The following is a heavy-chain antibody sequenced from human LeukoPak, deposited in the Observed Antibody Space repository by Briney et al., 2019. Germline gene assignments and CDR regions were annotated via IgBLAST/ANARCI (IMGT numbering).Heavy chain of an antibody. D-gene: IGHD3-3*01. CDR2: INHSGSA. J-gene: IGHJ3*02. V-gene: IGHV4-34*01. CDR3: ARQRTYYDFWSGYYLQAFDI. Sequence: SETLSLTCAAYGGSFSGYYWSWIRQPPGKGLEWIREINHSGSAYYNPSLKSRVTISVDTSKNQFSLKLSSVTAADTAVYYCARQRTYYDFWSGYYLQAFDIWGQGTMVTVSS. CDR1: GGSFSGYY.